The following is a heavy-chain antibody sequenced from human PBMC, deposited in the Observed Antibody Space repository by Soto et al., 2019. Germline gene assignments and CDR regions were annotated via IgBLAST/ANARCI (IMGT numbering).Heavy chain of an antibody. CDR2: ISAYNGNT. CDR1: GYTFTSYG. Sequence: GASVKVSCKSSGYTFTSYGMSWVRQGPGQGLEWMGWISAYNGNTNYAQKLQGRVTMTTDTSTSTAYMELRSLRSDDTAVYYCARETYYYDSSGFDYWGQGTLVTVSS. CDR3: ARETYYYDSSGFDY. J-gene: IGHJ4*02. D-gene: IGHD3-22*01. V-gene: IGHV1-18*01.